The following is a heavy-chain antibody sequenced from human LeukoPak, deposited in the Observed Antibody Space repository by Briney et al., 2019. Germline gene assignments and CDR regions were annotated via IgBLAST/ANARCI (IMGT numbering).Heavy chain of an antibody. J-gene: IGHJ4*02. CDR3: ASPAGLL. CDR2: INHSGST. Sequence: GSLRLSCAASGFSFTNYWMHWIRQPPGKGLEWIGEINHSGSTNYNPFLKSRVTISVDTSKNQFSLKLSSVTAADTAVYYCASPAGLLWGQGTLVTVSS. CDR1: GFSFTNYW. D-gene: IGHD2-2*01. V-gene: IGHV4-34*01.